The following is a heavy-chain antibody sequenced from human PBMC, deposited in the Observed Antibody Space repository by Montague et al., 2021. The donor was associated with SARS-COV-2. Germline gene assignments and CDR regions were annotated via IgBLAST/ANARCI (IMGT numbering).Heavy chain of an antibody. CDR1: GGSFSGYY. CDR3: SRVKSFPSWFRQAADV. CDR2: VNLSGST. J-gene: IGHJ6*04. D-gene: IGHD3-10*01. Sequence: SETLSLTCAVDGGSFSGYYWSWIRQPPGKGLEWIGEVNLSGSTNYNPSLKSRVTISVDTSKNQFSLKLSSVTAADTAVYYCSRVKSFPSWFRQAADVWGKGTTVTVSS. V-gene: IGHV4-34*01.